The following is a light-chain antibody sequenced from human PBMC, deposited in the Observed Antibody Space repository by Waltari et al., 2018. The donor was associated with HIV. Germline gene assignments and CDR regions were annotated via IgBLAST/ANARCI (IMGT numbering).Light chain of an antibody. Sequence: QSALTQPASVSGHPGQSITFSCTAHSRDVVDLTFVSGYQKHPGKAPRLIIYDVSHRPSGVADRFSGPKSGNTASLTISGLQAEDEADYYSTSYASITSWVFGGGTKVTVL. V-gene: IGLV2-14*03. J-gene: IGLJ3*02. CDR1: SRDVVDLTF. CDR2: DVS. CDR3: TSYASITSWV.